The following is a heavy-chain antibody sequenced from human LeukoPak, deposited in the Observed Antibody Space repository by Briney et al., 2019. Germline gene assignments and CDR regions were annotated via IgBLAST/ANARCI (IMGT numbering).Heavy chain of an antibody. CDR2: IYYSGST. CDR1: GGSISSYY. Sequence: SDTLSLTCTVSGGSISSYYWSWVRHPPQRGLEWVGYIYYSGSTNYTPSLKSRVTISVDTSKNQFSLKLSSVTAADTAVYYCARRTLAGAPFDYWGQGTLVTVSS. CDR3: ARRTLAGAPFDY. V-gene: IGHV4-59*01. J-gene: IGHJ4*02. D-gene: IGHD6-19*01.